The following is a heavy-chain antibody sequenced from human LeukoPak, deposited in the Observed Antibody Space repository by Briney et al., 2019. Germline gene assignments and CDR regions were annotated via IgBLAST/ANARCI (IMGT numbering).Heavy chain of an antibody. Sequence: GASVKVSCKVSGYTLTELSMHWVRQAPGKGLEWMGGFDPEDGETIYAQKFQGRVTMTEDTSTDTAYMELSSLRSEDTAVYYCATVSDSSGYFSSDYWGQGTLVTVSS. CDR3: ATVSDSSGYFSSDY. CDR1: GYTLTELS. CDR2: FDPEDGET. D-gene: IGHD3-22*01. J-gene: IGHJ4*02. V-gene: IGHV1-24*01.